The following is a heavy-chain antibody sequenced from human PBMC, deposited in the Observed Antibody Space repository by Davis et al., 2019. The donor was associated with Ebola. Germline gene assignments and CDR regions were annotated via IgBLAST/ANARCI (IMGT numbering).Heavy chain of an antibody. CDR2: INQYGST. CDR3: ARGLYPWELDY. Sequence: SETLSLTCALHGESFTGYYWTWIRQPPGKGLEWIGEINQYGSTNYNPSLKSRVTISVDTSKNQFSLKLSSVTAADTAVYYCARGLYPWELDYWGQGTLVTVSS. V-gene: IGHV4-34*01. D-gene: IGHD1-1*01. CDR1: GESFTGYY. J-gene: IGHJ4*02.